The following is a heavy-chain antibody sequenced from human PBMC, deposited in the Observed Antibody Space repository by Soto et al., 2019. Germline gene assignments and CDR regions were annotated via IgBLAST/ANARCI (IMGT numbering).Heavy chain of an antibody. CDR3: ARSPHSSPRFDP. CDR2: IYHSGST. V-gene: IGHV4-30-2*01. CDR1: GGSISSGGYS. J-gene: IGHJ5*02. D-gene: IGHD3-22*01. Sequence: LSLTCAVSGGSISSGGYSWSWIRQPPGKGLEWIGYIYHSGSTYYNPSLKSRVTISVDRSKNQFSLKLSSVTAADTAVYYCARSPHSSPRFDPWGQGTLVTVSS.